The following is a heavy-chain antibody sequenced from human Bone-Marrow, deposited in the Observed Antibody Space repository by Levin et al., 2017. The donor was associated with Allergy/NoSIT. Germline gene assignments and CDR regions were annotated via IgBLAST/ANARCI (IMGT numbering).Heavy chain of an antibody. J-gene: IGHJ6*03. CDR2: IYSGGST. CDR1: GFTVSSNY. V-gene: IGHV3-53*01. Sequence: GGSLRLSCAASGFTVSSNYMSWVRQAPGKGLEWVSVIYSGGSTYYADSVKGRFTISRDNSKNTLYLQMNSLRAEDTAVYYCARDVWVAVAGSPYYYYYMDVWGKGTTVTVSS. CDR3: ARDVWVAVAGSPYYYYYMDV. D-gene: IGHD6-19*01.